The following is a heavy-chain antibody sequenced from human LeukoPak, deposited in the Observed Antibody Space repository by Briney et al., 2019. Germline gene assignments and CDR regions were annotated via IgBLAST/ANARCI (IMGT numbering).Heavy chain of an antibody. J-gene: IGHJ5*02. CDR1: GYSISNAYY. Sequence: SETLSLTCSVSGYSISNAYYWGWIRQPPGKGLEWIGSIYYSGSIFYNPSLKSRVTISIDTSKNQFSLKLSSVTAADTAVYYCARVQSRLSWFDPWGQGTLVTVSS. CDR3: ARVQSRLSWFDP. V-gene: IGHV4-38-2*02. CDR2: IYYSGSI.